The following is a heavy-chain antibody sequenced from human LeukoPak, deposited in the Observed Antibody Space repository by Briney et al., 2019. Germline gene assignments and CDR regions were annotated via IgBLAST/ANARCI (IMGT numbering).Heavy chain of an antibody. J-gene: IGHJ3*02. V-gene: IGHV3-23*01. CDR1: GFTFSSYA. Sequence: GGSLRLSXAASGFTFSSYAMSWVRQAPGKGLEWVSAISGSGGSTYYADSVKGRFTISRDNSKNTLYLQMNSLRAEDTAVYYCAKDTGVIFEPYDAFDIWGQGTMVTVSS. CDR2: ISGSGGST. D-gene: IGHD4-23*01. CDR3: AKDTGVIFEPYDAFDI.